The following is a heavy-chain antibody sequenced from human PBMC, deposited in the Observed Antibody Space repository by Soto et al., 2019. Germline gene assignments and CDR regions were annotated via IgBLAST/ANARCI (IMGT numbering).Heavy chain of an antibody. V-gene: IGHV1-18*01. J-gene: IGHJ2*01. CDR2: ISAYNGRT. CDR3: AKANYYDRGGYALGSNWYFDR. D-gene: IGHD3-22*01. CDR1: GYIFSSYG. Sequence: QAQLVQSGPEVKKPGASVKVSCEASGYIFSSYGVSWVRQAPGQGLEWMGWISAYNGRTKYARKFQGRVTMTTTDASTRPAYMEVKNLTADDTAVYYCAKANYYDRGGYALGSNWYFDRWGRGTLVTVSS.